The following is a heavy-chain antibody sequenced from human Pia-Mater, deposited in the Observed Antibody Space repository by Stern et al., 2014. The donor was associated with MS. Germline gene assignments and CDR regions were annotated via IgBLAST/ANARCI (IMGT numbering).Heavy chain of an antibody. V-gene: IGHV1-69*01. D-gene: IGHD5-24*01. CDR2: IIPILVTA. CDR3: ARDPMATITNYYYGMDV. CDR1: GGTFSSYA. Sequence: VQLVESGAEVKKPGSSVKVSCKASGGTFSSYAISWVRQAPGKGLEWMGGIIPILVTANYAVKFQCRVTITADESTSTAYMELSSLRSEDTAVYYCARDPMATITNYYYGMDVGGQGTTVTVSS. J-gene: IGHJ6*02.